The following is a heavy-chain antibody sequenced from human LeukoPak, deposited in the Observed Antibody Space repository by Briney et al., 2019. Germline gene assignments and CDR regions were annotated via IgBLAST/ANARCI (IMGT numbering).Heavy chain of an antibody. CDR2: INPSGGST. Sequence: ASVKVSCKASGGTFSSYAISWVRQAPGQGLEWMGIINPSGGSTSYAQKFQGRVTMTRDTSTSTVYMELSSLRSEDTAVYYCARTVVVPQNWFDPWGQGTLVTVSS. CDR3: ARTVVVPQNWFDP. CDR1: GGTFSSYA. D-gene: IGHD2-2*01. V-gene: IGHV1-46*01. J-gene: IGHJ5*02.